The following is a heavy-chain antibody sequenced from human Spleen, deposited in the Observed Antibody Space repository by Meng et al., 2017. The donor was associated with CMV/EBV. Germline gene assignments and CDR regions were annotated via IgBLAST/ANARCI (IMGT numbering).Heavy chain of an antibody. CDR3: ARIQFLETANDAYNL. V-gene: IGHV1-2*02. J-gene: IGHJ3*01. CDR2: INPNSGGT. Sequence: ASVKVSCKACGDTFTGHYMNWVRQAPGQGLEWMGWINPNSGGTSYGQNFQGRVTMTRDRSISTAYMELSRLRPDDTAVYYCARIQFLETANDAYNLWGQGTMVTVSS. CDR1: GDTFTGHY.